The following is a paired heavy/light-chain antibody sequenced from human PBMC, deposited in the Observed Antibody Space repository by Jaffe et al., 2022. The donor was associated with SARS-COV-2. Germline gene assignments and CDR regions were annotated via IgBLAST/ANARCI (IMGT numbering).Light chain of an antibody. CDR1: QGISND. Sequence: AIQMTQSPSSLSASVGDRVTISCRASQGISNDLGWYQQKTGKVPKLLIYAASSLQSGVPSRFGGSGSGTDFTLTISSLQPEDFATYYCLQDNTWPWTFGQGTKLEIK. V-gene: IGKV1-6*01. CDR2: AAS. CDR3: LQDNTWPWT. J-gene: IGKJ2*02.
Heavy chain of an antibody. CDR2: ITWNSEYI. Sequence: EVQLVESGGGLVQAGRSLRLSCAASGFTFGDYAMNWVRQAPGKGLEWVSGITWNSEYIGYADSVKGRFTISRDNAKNSLYLQMNSLRPEDTALYYCAKGQLERRNGHAFHFWGQGTMVTVSS. D-gene: IGHD1-1*01. J-gene: IGHJ3*01. V-gene: IGHV3-9*01. CDR3: AKGQLERRNGHAFHF. CDR1: GFTFGDYA.